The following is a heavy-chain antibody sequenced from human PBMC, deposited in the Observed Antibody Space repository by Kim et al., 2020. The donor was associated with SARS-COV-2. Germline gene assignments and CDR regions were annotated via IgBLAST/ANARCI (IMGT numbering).Heavy chain of an antibody. CDR2: ISWDGGST. Sequence: GGSLRLSCAASGFTFDDYTMHWVRQAPGKGLEWVSLISWDGGSTYYADSVKGRFTISRDNSKNSLYLQMNSLRTEDTALYYCAKGKRSSSTSLGNGMDVWGQGTTVTVSS. CDR1: GFTFDDYT. D-gene: IGHD2-2*01. CDR3: AKGKRSSSTSLGNGMDV. J-gene: IGHJ6*02. V-gene: IGHV3-43*01.